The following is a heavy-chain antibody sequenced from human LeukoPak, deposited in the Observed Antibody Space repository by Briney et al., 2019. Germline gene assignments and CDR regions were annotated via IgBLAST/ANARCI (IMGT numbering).Heavy chain of an antibody. J-gene: IGHJ5*02. CDR3: ARDHYDFWSGYYTGSRFDP. CDR2: IYYSGST. D-gene: IGHD3-3*01. V-gene: IGHV4-59*01. Sequence: SETLSLTCTVSGGSISSYYWSWIRQPAGKGLEWIGYIYYSGSTNYNPSLKSRVTISVDTSKNQFYLNLSSVTAADTAVYYCARDHYDFWSGYYTGSRFDPWGQGTLVTVSS. CDR1: GGSISSYY.